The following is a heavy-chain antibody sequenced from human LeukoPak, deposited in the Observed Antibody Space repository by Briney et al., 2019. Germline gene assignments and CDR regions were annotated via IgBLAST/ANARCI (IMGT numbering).Heavy chain of an antibody. D-gene: IGHD3-22*01. CDR1: GYTFTGYY. Sequence: ASVKVSCKASGYTFTGYYMHWVRQAPGQGLEWMGWINPNSGGTNYAQKFQGRVTMTRDTSIGTAYMELSRLRSDDTAVYYCARHYEGYDSSGYYDRLDYWGQGTLVTVSS. CDR2: INPNSGGT. J-gene: IGHJ4*02. V-gene: IGHV1-2*02. CDR3: ARHYEGYDSSGYYDRLDY.